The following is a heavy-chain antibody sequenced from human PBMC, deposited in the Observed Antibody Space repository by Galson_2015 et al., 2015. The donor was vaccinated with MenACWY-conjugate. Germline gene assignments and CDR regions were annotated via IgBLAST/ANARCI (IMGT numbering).Heavy chain of an antibody. J-gene: IGHJ4*02. Sequence: ETLSLTCTVSGGSISSHYWSWFRQPPGKGLEWIAYIRDTGSLKDNPSLKSRVTMSADKSNNQFSLRLISVTAADTAAYYCARIPTWGSSFGYFDYWGQGSLVAVSS. CDR1: GGSISSHY. CDR3: ARIPTWGSSFGYFDY. V-gene: IGHV4-59*08. CDR2: IRDTGSL. D-gene: IGHD7-27*01.